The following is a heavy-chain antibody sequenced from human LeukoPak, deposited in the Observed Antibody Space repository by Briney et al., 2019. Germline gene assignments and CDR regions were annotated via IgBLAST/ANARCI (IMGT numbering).Heavy chain of an antibody. V-gene: IGHV3-21*01. CDR2: ISSSSSYI. J-gene: IGHJ6*02. CDR3: ARAGIEDGMDV. CDR1: GFTFSSYS. D-gene: IGHD2-15*01. Sequence: GGSLRLSCAASGFTFSSYSMSWVRQAPGKGLEWVSSISSSSSYIYYADSVKGRFTISRDNAKNSLYLQMNSLRAEDTAVYYCARAGIEDGMDVWGQGTTVTVSS.